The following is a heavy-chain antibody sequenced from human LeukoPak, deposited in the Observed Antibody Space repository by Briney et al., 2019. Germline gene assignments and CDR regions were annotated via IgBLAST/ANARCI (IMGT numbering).Heavy chain of an antibody. Sequence: GASVKVSCKASGYTFSGYGFSWVRQAPGQGLEWMGWINGNSGGTNYAQKFQGRVTMTRDTSISTAYMELNRLRSDDTAVYYCAREVNAVTDAFDIWGQGTMVTVSS. V-gene: IGHV1-2*02. D-gene: IGHD2-21*01. CDR2: INGNSGGT. CDR1: GYTFSGYG. J-gene: IGHJ3*02. CDR3: AREVNAVTDAFDI.